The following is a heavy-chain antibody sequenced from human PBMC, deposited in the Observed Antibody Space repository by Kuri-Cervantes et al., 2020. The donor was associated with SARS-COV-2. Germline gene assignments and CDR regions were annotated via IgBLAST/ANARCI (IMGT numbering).Heavy chain of an antibody. J-gene: IGHJ4*02. V-gene: IGHV1-46*01. CDR3: ARDLPYDFWSGYYSWEIEQRNRFDY. CDR2: INPSGGST. D-gene: IGHD3-3*01. CDR1: GYTSTSYY. Sequence: ASVKVSCKASGYTSTSYYMHWVRQAPGQGLEWMGIINPSGGSTSYAQKFQGRVTMTRDTSTSTVYMELSSLRSEDTAVYYCARDLPYDFWSGYYSWEIEQRNRFDYWGQGTLVTVSS.